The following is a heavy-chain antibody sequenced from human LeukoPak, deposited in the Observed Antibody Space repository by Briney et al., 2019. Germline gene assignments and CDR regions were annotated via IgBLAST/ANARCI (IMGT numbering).Heavy chain of an antibody. Sequence: GGSLRLSCAASGFTFSSYSMNWVRQAPGKGLEWVSYISSSSSTIYYADSVKGRSTISRDNAKNSLYLQMNSLGAEDTAVYYCARQGHFDCWSGYPFDSWGQGTLVTVSS. CDR3: ARQGHFDCWSGYPFDS. CDR2: ISSSSSTI. V-gene: IGHV3-48*01. CDR1: GFTFSSYS. J-gene: IGHJ4*02. D-gene: IGHD3-3*01.